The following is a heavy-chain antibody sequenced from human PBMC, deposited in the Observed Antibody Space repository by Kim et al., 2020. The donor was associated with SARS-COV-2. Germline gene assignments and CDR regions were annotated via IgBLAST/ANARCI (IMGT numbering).Heavy chain of an antibody. V-gene: IGHV4-39*01. CDR1: GGSISSSSYY. CDR2: IYYSGST. Sequence: SETLSLTCTVSGGSISSSSYYWGWIRQPPGKGLEWIGSIYYSGSTYYNPSLKSRVTISVDTSKNQFSLKLSSVTAADTAVYYCARHGYYDSSGYMDYWGQGTLVTVSS. D-gene: IGHD3-22*01. J-gene: IGHJ4*02. CDR3: ARHGYYDSSGYMDY.